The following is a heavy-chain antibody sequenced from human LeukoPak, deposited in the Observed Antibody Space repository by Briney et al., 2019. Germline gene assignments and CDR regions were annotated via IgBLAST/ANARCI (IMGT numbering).Heavy chain of an antibody. V-gene: IGHV3-48*03. Sequence: GGSLRLSCAASGFTFSSYEMNWVRQAPGKGLEWVSYISSSGSTIYYADSVKGRFTISRDNAKNSLYLQMNSLRAEDTAVYYCARDFNRYSSGWYQFFDYWGQGTLVTVSS. J-gene: IGHJ4*02. CDR1: GFTFSSYE. CDR3: ARDFNRYSSGWYQFFDY. D-gene: IGHD6-19*01. CDR2: ISSSGSTI.